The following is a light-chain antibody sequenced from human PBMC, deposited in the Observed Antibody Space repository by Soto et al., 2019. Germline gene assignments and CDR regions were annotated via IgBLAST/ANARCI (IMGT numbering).Light chain of an antibody. CDR3: PCYDSSLSGYVV. CDR1: SSNIGAGYD. V-gene: IGLV1-40*01. CDR2: GNS. Sequence: QSVLTQPPSVSGAPGQRVTISCTGSSSNIGAGYDVHWYHQLPGTAPKLLIYGNSNRPSGVPDRFSGSKSGTSATLAITGHQAEDEADYYCPCYDSSLSGYVVFGGGTKLTVL. J-gene: IGLJ2*01.